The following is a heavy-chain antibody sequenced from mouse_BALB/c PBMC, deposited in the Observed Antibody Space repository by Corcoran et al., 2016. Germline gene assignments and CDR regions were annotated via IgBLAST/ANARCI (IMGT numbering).Heavy chain of an antibody. CDR1: GYSFTGYT. CDR2: INPYNGGT. J-gene: IGHJ4*01. Sequence: EVQLQQSGPELVKPGASMKISCKASGYSFTGYTMNWVKQSHGKNLEWIGLINPYNGGTSYNQKLKGKATLTVDKSSSTAYMELRSLTSEESAVYYGARSNSVNYGDYYAMVYWGQGTSVTVSS. D-gene: IGHD2-1*01. CDR3: ARSNSVNYGDYYAMVY. V-gene: IGHV1-18*01.